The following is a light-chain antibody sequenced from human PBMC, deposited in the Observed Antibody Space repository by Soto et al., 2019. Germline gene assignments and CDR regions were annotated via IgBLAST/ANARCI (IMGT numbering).Light chain of an antibody. Sequence: QSVLTQPPSASGTPGQRVTISCSGSSSNIGSNTVNWYQQLPGTAPKLLIYSNNQRPSGVPDRFSGSKSGTSASLAISGLQSEDEADYYCAAWDDSPTGYVFGTGTKVTVL. V-gene: IGLV1-44*01. CDR1: SSNIGSNT. CDR2: SNN. CDR3: AAWDDSPTGYV. J-gene: IGLJ1*01.